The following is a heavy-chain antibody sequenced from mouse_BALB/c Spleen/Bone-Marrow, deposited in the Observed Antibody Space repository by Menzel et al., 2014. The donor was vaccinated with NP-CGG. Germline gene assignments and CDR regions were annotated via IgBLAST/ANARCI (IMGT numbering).Heavy chain of an antibody. D-gene: IGHD2-14*01. CDR3: ARDRYGYAMDY. J-gene: IGHJ4*01. Sequence: EVKLMESGPGLVKPSQTVSLTCTVTDISITTGNYRWSWIRQFPGNKLEWIGYMYYSGTITYNPSHTSRTTITRDTSKNQVFLEMNSLTAEDTATYFCARDRYGYAMDYWGQGTSVAVSS. CDR2: MYYSGTI. CDR1: DISITTGNYR. V-gene: IGHV3-5*02.